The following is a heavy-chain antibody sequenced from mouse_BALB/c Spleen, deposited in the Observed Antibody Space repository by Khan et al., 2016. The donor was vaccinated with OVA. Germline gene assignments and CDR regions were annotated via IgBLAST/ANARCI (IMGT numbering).Heavy chain of an antibody. D-gene: IGHD2-3*01. CDR3: ARGLYDGYYGLDY. CDR1: GFNIKDTY. Sequence: IQLVQSGAELVKPGASVKLSCTASGFNIKDTYMHWVKQRPEQGLEWIGRIDPANGNTKYDPKFQGKATITADTSSNTAYLQLSSLTSEDTAVYYCARGLYDGYYGLDYWGQGTTLTVSS. V-gene: IGHV14-3*02. CDR2: IDPANGNT. J-gene: IGHJ2*01.